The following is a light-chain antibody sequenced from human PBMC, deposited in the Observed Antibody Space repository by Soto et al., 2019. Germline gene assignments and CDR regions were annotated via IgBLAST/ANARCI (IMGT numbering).Light chain of an antibody. J-gene: IGKJ2*01. V-gene: IGKV1-5*01. CDR1: QTIYTR. Sequence: DIQVTQSPPTLSASVGDRATITCRASQTIYTRLAWYQQKPGKAPRLLVYDASTLASGVACRFSGSGSGTEFTLIISGLQPDDSATYYCQRYTNTNNPRMFGQGTKV. CDR3: QRYTNTNNPRM. CDR2: DAS.